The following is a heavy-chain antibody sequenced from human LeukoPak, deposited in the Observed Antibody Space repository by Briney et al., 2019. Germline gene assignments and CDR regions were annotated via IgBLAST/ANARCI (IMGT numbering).Heavy chain of an antibody. Sequence: PGGSLRLSCAASGFTFSSYAMSWVRQAPGKGLEWVSGISDSASSTYYADSVKGRFTISRDNSKNTLYLQMNSLRAEDTAVYHCAKGVNIFDYWGQGTLVTVSS. CDR3: AKGVNIFDY. J-gene: IGHJ4*02. CDR1: GFTFSSYA. D-gene: IGHD1/OR15-1a*01. V-gene: IGHV3-23*01. CDR2: ISDSASST.